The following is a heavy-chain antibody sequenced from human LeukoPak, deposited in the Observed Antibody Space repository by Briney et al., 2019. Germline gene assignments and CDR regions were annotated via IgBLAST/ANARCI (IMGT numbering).Heavy chain of an antibody. CDR2: IIPILGIA. CDR3: ARALNYYDSSGYYSMDY. CDR1: GGTFSSYA. Sequence: GASVKVSCKASGGTFSSYAISWVRQAPGQGLEWMGRIIPILGIANYAQKFQGRVTITADKSTSTPYMELSSLRSEDTAVYYCARALNYYDSSGYYSMDYWGQRTLVTVSS. J-gene: IGHJ4*02. V-gene: IGHV1-69*04. D-gene: IGHD3-22*01.